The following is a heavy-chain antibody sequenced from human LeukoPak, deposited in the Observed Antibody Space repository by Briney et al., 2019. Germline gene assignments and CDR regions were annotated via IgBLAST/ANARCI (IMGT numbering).Heavy chain of an antibody. CDR1: GFTFSSYS. Sequence: PGGSLRLSCAASGFTFSSYSMNWVRQAPGKGLEWVSSISSSSSYIHYADSVKGRFTISRDNAKNSLYLQMNSLRAEDTAVYYCARDDEGLDYWGQGTLVTVSS. V-gene: IGHV3-21*01. J-gene: IGHJ4*02. CDR3: ARDDEGLDY. CDR2: ISSSSSYI.